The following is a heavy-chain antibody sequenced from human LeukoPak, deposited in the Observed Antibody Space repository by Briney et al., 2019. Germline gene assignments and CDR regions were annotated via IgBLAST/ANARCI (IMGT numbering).Heavy chain of an antibody. D-gene: IGHD6-13*01. CDR2: INQDGSEK. Sequence: GGSLRLSCAASGFTFSSYWMSWVRQAPGKGLEWVAHINQDGSEKYYVDSVKGRFTISRDNAKNSLYLQMSSLRAQDTAVYYCARGPGYSSSWFEYFQHWGQGTLVTVSS. CDR3: ARGPGYSSSWFEYFQH. CDR1: GFTFSSYW. V-gene: IGHV3-7*01. J-gene: IGHJ1*01.